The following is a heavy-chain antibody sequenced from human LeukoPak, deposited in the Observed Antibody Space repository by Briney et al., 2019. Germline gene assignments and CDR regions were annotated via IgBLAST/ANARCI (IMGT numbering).Heavy chain of an antibody. Sequence: SQILSLTCTVSGGSISSAGYYWSWIRQHPGTGLEWMGYIYYSGTTYYNPSLKSRLAISLDTSKNQFSLRLTPVTAADTAVYYCARGGDVTGSKLDYWGQGTLVTVSS. CDR3: ARGGDVTGSKLDY. J-gene: IGHJ4*02. D-gene: IGHD3-16*01. V-gene: IGHV4-31*03. CDR1: GGSISSAGYY. CDR2: IYYSGTT.